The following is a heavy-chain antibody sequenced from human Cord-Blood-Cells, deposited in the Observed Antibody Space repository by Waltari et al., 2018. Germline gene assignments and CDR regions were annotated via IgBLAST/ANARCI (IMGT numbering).Heavy chain of an antibody. Sequence: AQLEQSRPGATKPGSAVRVACTESGRTLSRYDSSWVRQAPGQGLGWMGGIIPIFGTANYAQKFQGRVTITADESTSTAYMELRSLRSEDTAVYYCARSRAVADFDYWGQGTLVTVSS. J-gene: IGHJ4*02. CDR2: IIPIFGTA. V-gene: IGHV1-69*01. D-gene: IGHD6-19*01. CDR3: ARSRAVADFDY. CDR1: GRTLSRYD.